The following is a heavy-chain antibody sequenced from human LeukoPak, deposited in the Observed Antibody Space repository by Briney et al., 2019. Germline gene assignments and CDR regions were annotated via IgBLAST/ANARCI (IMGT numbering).Heavy chain of an antibody. CDR2: INHSGST. V-gene: IGHV4-34*01. J-gene: IGHJ4*02. D-gene: IGHD3-3*01. CDR3: ARGPPIYDLWSGYPSPGDY. CDR1: GGSFSGYY. Sequence: SETLSLTCAVYGGSFSGYYWSWIRQPPGKGLEWIGEINHSGSTNYNPSLKSRVTISVDTSKNQFSLKLSSVTAADTAVYYCARGPPIYDLWSGYPSPGDYWGQGTLVTVSS.